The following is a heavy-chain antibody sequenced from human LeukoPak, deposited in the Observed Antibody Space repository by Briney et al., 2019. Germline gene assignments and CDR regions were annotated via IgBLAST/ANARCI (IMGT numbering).Heavy chain of an antibody. CDR1: GFTFSNYN. CDR2: ISSGGNHI. J-gene: IGHJ4*02. CDR3: ARDLRL. V-gene: IGHV3-21*06. Sequence: GGSLRLSCAASGFTFSNYNMNWVRQAPGKGLEWVSSISSGGNHIYYADSVKGRFTISRDNAKNSLYLQMNSLRADDAAVYYCARDLRLWGQGTLVTVSS.